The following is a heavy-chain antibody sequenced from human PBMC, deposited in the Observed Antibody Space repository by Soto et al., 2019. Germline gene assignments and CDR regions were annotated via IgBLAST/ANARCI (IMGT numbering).Heavy chain of an antibody. CDR1: GGSFSGYY. CDR3: ARVRLYGSGSYYSREGFDY. Sequence: SETLSLTCAVYGGSFSGYYWSWIRQPPGKGLEWIGEINHSGSTNYNPSLKSRVTISVDTSKNQFSLKLSSVTAADTAVYYCARVRLYGSGSYYSREGFDYWGQGTLVTVSS. J-gene: IGHJ4*02. CDR2: INHSGST. D-gene: IGHD3-10*01. V-gene: IGHV4-34*01.